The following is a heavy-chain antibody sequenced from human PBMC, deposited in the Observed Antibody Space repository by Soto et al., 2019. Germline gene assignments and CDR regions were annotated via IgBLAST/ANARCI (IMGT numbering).Heavy chain of an antibody. CDR2: IKSKTDGGTT. V-gene: IGHV3-15*01. CDR1: GITFSNVW. J-gene: IGHJ4*02. CDR3: TTGRFSSSLYFDS. D-gene: IGHD6-6*01. Sequence: EVQLVESGGSLVKPGGTLRVSCAASGITFSNVWMTWVRQAPGKGLEWVGCIKSKTDGGTTDYGAPVRGRFTTSRDDSKNTLYLQMNSLKTEDTAVYYCTTGRFSSSLYFDSWGQGTLVTVSS.